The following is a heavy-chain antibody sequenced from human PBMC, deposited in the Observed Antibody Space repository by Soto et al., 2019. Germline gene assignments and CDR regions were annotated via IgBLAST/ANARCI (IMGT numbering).Heavy chain of an antibody. CDR3: AREYSSSSDWFDH. D-gene: IGHD6-6*01. J-gene: IGHJ5*02. CDR1: GYSFTSYW. CDR2: IYPGDSDT. Sequence: GESLEISCKGSGYSFTSYWIGWVRQMPGKGLEWMGIIYPGDSDTRYSPSFQGQVAISADKSISTAYLQWSSLKASDTAMYYCAREYSSSSDWFDHWGQGTLLTISS. V-gene: IGHV5-51*01.